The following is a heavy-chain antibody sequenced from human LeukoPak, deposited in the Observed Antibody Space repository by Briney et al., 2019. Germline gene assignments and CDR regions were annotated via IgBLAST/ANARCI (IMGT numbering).Heavy chain of an antibody. CDR2: IKQDGSEK. Sequence: GGSLRLSCAASGFTFSSYWMSWVRQAPGKGLEWEANIKQDGSEKYYVDSVKGRFTISRDNARNSLYLQMNSLRAEDTAVYYCARDPPYCGGDCYSDYWGQGTLVTVSS. V-gene: IGHV3-7*03. CDR1: GFTFSSYW. CDR3: ARDPPYCGGDCYSDY. J-gene: IGHJ4*02. D-gene: IGHD2-21*02.